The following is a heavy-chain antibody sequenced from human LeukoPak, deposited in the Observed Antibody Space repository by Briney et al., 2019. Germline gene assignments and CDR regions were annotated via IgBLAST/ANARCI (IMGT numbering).Heavy chain of an antibody. J-gene: IGHJ4*02. CDR2: ISGSDGTT. CDR3: AKVDNWKYGHHDF. CDR1: GFTFKNHA. D-gene: IGHD1-1*01. V-gene: IGHV3-23*01. Sequence: GGSLRLSCAASGFTFKNHAMSWVRQAPGKGLEWVSSISGSDGTTYYADSVKGRFTISRDNSKYTLSLQMNSLRTEDTAVYYCAKVDNWKYGHHDFWGQGTLVTVSS.